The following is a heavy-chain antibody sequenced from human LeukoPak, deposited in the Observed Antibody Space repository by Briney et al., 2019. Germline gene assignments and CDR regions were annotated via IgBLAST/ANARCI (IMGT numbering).Heavy chain of an antibody. CDR1: GFTVSSNY. V-gene: IGHV3-53*01. CDR3: ARHSSSWYFAFDI. J-gene: IGHJ3*02. D-gene: IGHD6-13*01. CDR2: IYSGGST. Sequence: PGGSLRLSCAASGFTVSSNYMFWVRQAPGKGLEWVSVIYSGGSTYYADSVKGRFTISRDNSKNTLYLQMNSLRAEDTAVYYCARHSSSWYFAFDIWGQGTMVTVSS.